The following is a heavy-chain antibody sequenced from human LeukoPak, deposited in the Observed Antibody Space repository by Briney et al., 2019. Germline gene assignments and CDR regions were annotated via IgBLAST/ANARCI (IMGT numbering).Heavy chain of an antibody. CDR3: ARVSESGDTALVSDY. Sequence: ASVNVSCKVSGSTFTNYYMHWVRQAPGQGLEWMGIINPSGGGTTYAQKFQGRVTMTRDTSTTTVYMELSSLRSEDTAVYYCARVSESGDTALVSDYWGQGTLVTVSS. CDR2: INPSGGGT. J-gene: IGHJ4*02. CDR1: GSTFTNYY. D-gene: IGHD5-18*01. V-gene: IGHV1-46*01.